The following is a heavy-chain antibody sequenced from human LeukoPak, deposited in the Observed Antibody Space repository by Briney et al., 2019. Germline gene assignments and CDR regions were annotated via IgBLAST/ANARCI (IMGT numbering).Heavy chain of an antibody. V-gene: IGHV4-30-4*08. Sequence: PSQTLSLTCTVSGGSISSGDYYWSWIRQPPGKGLEWIGYIYYSGSAYYNPSLKSRVTISVDTSKNQFSLKLSSVTAADTAVYYCARDHYDPSPEEGKSVSEWGQGTLVTVSS. CDR3: ARDHYDPSPEEGKSVSE. CDR1: GGSISSGDYY. J-gene: IGHJ4*02. D-gene: IGHD3-22*01. CDR2: IYYSGSA.